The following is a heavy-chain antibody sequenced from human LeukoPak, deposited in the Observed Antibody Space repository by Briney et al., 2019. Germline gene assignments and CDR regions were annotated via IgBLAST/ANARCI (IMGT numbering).Heavy chain of an antibody. CDR3: ARALPHRRLMDTTMEQHWFDP. CDR2: INAGNGNT. CDR1: GYTFTSYA. J-gene: IGHJ5*02. D-gene: IGHD5-18*01. Sequence: ASVKVSCKASGYTFTSYAMHWVRQAPGQRLEWMGWINAGNGNTKYSQEFQGRVTITRDTSASTAYMELSSLRSEDMAVYYCARALPHRRLMDTTMEQHWFDPWGQGTLVTVSS. V-gene: IGHV1-3*03.